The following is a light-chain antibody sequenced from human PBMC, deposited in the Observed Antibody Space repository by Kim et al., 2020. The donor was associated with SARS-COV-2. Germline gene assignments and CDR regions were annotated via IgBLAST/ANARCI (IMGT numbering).Light chain of an antibody. CDR1: HSVDIS. J-gene: IGKJ4*01. CDR3: HQRGRWPPALT. V-gene: IGKV3-11*01. CDR2: DAA. Sequence: PGESATLSCRASHSVDISLAWYQQTPGQPPRLLIYDAAIRPAGVPDRFSGSGSGPDFTLTFARLAPQVFAVYYFHQRGRWPPALTFGVGPKV.